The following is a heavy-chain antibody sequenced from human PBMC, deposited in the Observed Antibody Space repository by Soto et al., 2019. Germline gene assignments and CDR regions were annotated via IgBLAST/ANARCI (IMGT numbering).Heavy chain of an antibody. D-gene: IGHD3-16*01. J-gene: IGHJ6*02. CDR2: IKQDGSEK. CDR3: AREPTGGYYYYGMDV. CDR1: GFTFSSYW. V-gene: IGHV3-7*05. Sequence: GGSLRLSCAASGFTFSSYWMSWVRQAPGKGLEWVANIKQDGSEKYYVDSVKGRFTISRDNAKNSLYLQMNSLRAEDTAVYYCAREPTGGYYYYGMDVWGQGTTVTVSS.